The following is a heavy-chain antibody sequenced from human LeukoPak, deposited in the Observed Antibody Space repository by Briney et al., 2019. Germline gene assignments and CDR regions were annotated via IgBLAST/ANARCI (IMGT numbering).Heavy chain of an antibody. CDR1: GFTFSSYG. D-gene: IGHD3-9*01. Sequence: GGSLRLSCAASGFTFSSYGMHWVRQAPGKGLEWVAFIRYDGSNKYYADSVKGRFTISRDNSKNTLYLQMNSLRAEDTAVYYCAKETSLAGYRAEYFQHWGQGTLVTVSS. J-gene: IGHJ1*01. CDR2: IRYDGSNK. CDR3: AKETSLAGYRAEYFQH. V-gene: IGHV3-30*02.